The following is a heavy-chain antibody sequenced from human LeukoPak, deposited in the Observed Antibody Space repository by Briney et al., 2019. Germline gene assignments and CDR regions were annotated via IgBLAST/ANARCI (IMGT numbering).Heavy chain of an antibody. V-gene: IGHV1-69*05. J-gene: IGHJ4*02. D-gene: IGHD6-13*01. CDR2: IIPIFGTA. Sequence: ASVKVSCKASGGTFSSYAISWVRQAPGQGLEWMGGIIPIFGTANYAQKFQGRVTITTDESTSTAYMELSSLRSEDTAVYYCAGDSAAGPFDYWAREPWSPSPQ. CDR3: AGDSAAGPFDY. CDR1: GGTFSSYA.